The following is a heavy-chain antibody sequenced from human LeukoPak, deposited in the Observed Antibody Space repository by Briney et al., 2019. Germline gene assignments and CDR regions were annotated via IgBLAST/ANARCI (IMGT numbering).Heavy chain of an antibody. V-gene: IGHV3-30-3*01. CDR1: GFTFSSYA. D-gene: IGHD4-17*01. CDR2: ISYDGSNK. Sequence: GGSLRLSCAASGFTFSSYAMHWVRHAPGKGLGWVAVISYDGSNKYYTDSVKGRFTISRDNSKNTLYLEMNSLIAEDTAVYYCARTDYGVYHRHDYCGQRTLVTVSS. J-gene: IGHJ4*02. CDR3: ARTDYGVYHRHDY.